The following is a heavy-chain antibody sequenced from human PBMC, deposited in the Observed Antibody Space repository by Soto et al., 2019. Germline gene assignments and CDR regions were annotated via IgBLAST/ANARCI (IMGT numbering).Heavy chain of an antibody. CDR1: GFIFSTYA. J-gene: IGHJ3*02. CDR2: ISYDGRSK. Sequence: QVQLVESGGGVVQPGRSLRLSCAASGFIFSTYAMHWVRQAPGKGLEWVTFISYDGRSKYYADSVKDRFTISRDNSKNTLYLLMNSLRTEDTAVYYCAREYDSSGYGYDAFDIWGQGTMVTVSS. CDR3: AREYDSSGYGYDAFDI. D-gene: IGHD3-22*01. V-gene: IGHV3-30*04.